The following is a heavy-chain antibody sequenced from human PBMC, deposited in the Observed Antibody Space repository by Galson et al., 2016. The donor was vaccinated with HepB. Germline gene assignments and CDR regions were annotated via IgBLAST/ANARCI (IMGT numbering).Heavy chain of an antibody. Sequence: SLRLSCAASGFTFSSYGVHWVRQAPGKGLEWVAVIWYDGSNKYYAGSVKGRFTISRDNSKNTLYLQMNSLRAEDTAVYYCARVSGESGPDYWGQGTLVTVSS. V-gene: IGHV3-33*01. CDR2: IWYDGSNK. CDR3: ARVSGESGPDY. D-gene: IGHD3-10*01. CDR1: GFTFSSYG. J-gene: IGHJ4*02.